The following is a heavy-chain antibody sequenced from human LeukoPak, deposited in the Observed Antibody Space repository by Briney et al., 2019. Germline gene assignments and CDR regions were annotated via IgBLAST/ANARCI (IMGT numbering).Heavy chain of an antibody. CDR1: GFTFSSYS. V-gene: IGHV3-21*01. D-gene: IGHD4-17*01. Sequence: PGGSLRLSCAASGFTFSSYSMNWVRQAPGKGLEWVSSMSSSSSYIYYADSVKGRFTISRDNAKNSLYLQMNSLRAEDTAVYYCAEVTTVTLLGFDYWGQGTLVTVSS. J-gene: IGHJ4*02. CDR2: MSSSSSYI. CDR3: AEVTTVTLLGFDY.